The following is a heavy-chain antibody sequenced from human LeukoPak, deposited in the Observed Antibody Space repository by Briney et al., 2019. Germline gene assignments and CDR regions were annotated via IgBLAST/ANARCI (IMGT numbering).Heavy chain of an antibody. D-gene: IGHD5-24*01. J-gene: IGHJ3*01. CDR3: ARDKRRDGYNSDAFDF. V-gene: IGHV3-11*06. CDR1: GFTFSDYY. Sequence: GGSLRLSCAASGFTFSDYYMSWIRQTPGKGLEWVLYISGSTTYIKYAGAVKGRFTISRDNAKNSLYLQMNSLRVEDTAVYYCARDKRRDGYNSDAFDFWGQGTMVTVSS. CDR2: ISGSTTYI.